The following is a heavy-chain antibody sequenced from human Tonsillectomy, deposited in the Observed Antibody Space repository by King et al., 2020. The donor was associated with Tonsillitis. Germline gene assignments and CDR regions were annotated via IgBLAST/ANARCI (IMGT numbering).Heavy chain of an antibody. Sequence: VQLVESGAEVKKPGESLKIFCKGSGYTFTSYWIAWVRQMPGKGLEWMGIIYPGDSDTSYRPSFQGQVSISADKSISTAYLQWSSLKASDTAMYYCARHGDSSGYYLWGQGTLVTVSS. V-gene: IGHV5-51*01. D-gene: IGHD3-22*01. CDR1: GYTFTSYW. J-gene: IGHJ1*01. CDR2: IYPGDSDT. CDR3: ARHGDSSGYYL.